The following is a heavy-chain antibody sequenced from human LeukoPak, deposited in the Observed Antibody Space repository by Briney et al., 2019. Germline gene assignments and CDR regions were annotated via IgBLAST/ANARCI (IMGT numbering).Heavy chain of an antibody. CDR2: ISSSSSYI. D-gene: IGHD1-26*01. CDR1: GFTFSSYS. V-gene: IGHV3-21*01. J-gene: IGHJ4*02. Sequence: SGGSLRLSCAASGFTFSSYSRNWVRQAPGKGLEWVSSISSSSSYIYYADSVKGRFTISRDNAKNSLYLQMNSLRAEDTAVYYCARASTSGSYSDYWGQGTLVTVSS. CDR3: ARASTSGSYSDY.